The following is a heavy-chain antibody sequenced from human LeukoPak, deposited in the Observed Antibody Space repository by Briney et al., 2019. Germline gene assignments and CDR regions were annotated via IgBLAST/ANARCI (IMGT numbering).Heavy chain of an antibody. CDR1: GGSISSGDYY. CDR3: ARIQLWCFDY. D-gene: IGHD5-18*01. V-gene: IGHV4-30-4*08. Sequence: SETLSLTCTVSGGSISSGDYYWSWIRQPPGKGLEWIGYIYYSGSTYYNPSLKSRVTISEDTSKNQFSLKLSSVTAADTAVYYCARIQLWCFDYWGQGTLVTVSS. J-gene: IGHJ4*02. CDR2: IYYSGST.